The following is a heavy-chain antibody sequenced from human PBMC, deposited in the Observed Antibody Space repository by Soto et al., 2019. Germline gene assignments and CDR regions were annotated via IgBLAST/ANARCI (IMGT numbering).Heavy chain of an antibody. CDR3: ARHYVVMATMNPLNDAFDI. V-gene: IGHV1-18*01. CDR1: GYTFTNFG. Sequence: ASVKVSCKTSGYTFTNFGITWVRQAPGQGLEWMGWISAYNGDTNYAQKLQGRVTMSTDTSTTTAYMELRSLRSDDTAVYYCARHYVVMATMNPLNDAFDIWGQGTMVTVSS. J-gene: IGHJ3*02. D-gene: IGHD2-15*01. CDR2: ISAYNGDT.